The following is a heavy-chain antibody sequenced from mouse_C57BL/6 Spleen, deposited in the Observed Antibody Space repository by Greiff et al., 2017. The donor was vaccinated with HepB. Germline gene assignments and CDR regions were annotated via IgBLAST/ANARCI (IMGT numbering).Heavy chain of an antibody. J-gene: IGHJ4*01. D-gene: IGHD1-1*01. CDR2: INPNYGTT. CDR3: ANFYYGSRQDYAMDY. Sequence: LVESGPELVKPGASVKISCKASGYSFTDYNMNWVKQSNGKSLEWIGVINPNYGTTSYNQKFKGKATLTVDQSSSTAYMQLNSLTSEDSAVYYCANFYYGSRQDYAMDYWGQGTSVTVSS. CDR1: GYSFTDYN. V-gene: IGHV1-39*01.